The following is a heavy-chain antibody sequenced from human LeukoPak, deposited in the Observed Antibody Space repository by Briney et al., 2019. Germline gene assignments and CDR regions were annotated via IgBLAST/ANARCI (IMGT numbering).Heavy chain of an antibody. CDR3: ARRVGSSDCFDY. CDR1: GYSISSGFY. J-gene: IGHJ4*02. Sequence: PETLSLTCTVSGYSISSGFYWGWIRQPPGKGLEWIGNVYHGGSSYYNPSLNSRVTISVDTSKNQFSLNLYSVTAADTAVYYCARRVGSSDCFDYWGQGTLVTVSS. V-gene: IGHV4-38-2*02. D-gene: IGHD6-6*01. CDR2: VYHGGSS.